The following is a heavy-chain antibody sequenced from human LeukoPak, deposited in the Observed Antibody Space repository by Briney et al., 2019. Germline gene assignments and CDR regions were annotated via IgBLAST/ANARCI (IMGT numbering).Heavy chain of an antibody. V-gene: IGHV3-7*01. CDR1: GFTFSSYW. CDR3: ARSDY. CDR2: INPHGSEK. Sequence: GGSLRLSCTASGFTFSSYWMNWVRQAPGKGLEWVANINPHGSEKNYVDSVEGRFTISRDRTKNSLYLQMNNLRAEDTAVYYCARSDYWGQGILVTVSS. J-gene: IGHJ4*02.